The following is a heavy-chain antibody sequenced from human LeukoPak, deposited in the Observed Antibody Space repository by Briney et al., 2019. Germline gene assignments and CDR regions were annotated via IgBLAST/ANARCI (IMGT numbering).Heavy chain of an antibody. D-gene: IGHD3-22*01. Sequence: ASVKVSCKASGYTFTGYYMHWVRQAPGQGLEWMGWINPNSGGTNYAQKFQGRVTMTRDTSISTAYMELSSLRSDDPAVDYRAREYYDSSCSHGFDIWGQGTMVNVSS. CDR1: GYTFTGYY. CDR3: AREYYDSSCSHGFDI. V-gene: IGHV1-2*02. CDR2: INPNSGGT. J-gene: IGHJ3*02.